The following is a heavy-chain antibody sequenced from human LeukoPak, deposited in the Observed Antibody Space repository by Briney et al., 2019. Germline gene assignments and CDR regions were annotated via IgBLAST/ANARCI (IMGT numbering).Heavy chain of an antibody. CDR3: ARDSIAAAGTFGVLPYGMDV. V-gene: IGHV4-34*01. J-gene: IGHJ6*02. CDR1: GGSFSGYY. Sequence: SETLSLTCAVYGGSFSGYYWSWIRQPPGKGLEWIGEINHSGSTNYNPSLKSRVTISVDTSKNQFSLKLSSVTAADTAVYYCARDSIAAAGTFGVLPYGMDVWGQGTTVTVSS. D-gene: IGHD6-13*01. CDR2: INHSGST.